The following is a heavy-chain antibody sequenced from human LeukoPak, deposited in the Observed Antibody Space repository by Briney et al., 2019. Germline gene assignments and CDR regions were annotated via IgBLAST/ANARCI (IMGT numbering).Heavy chain of an antibody. CDR1: GYTFTSYY. CDR2: INPTGGST. V-gene: IGHV1-46*01. Sequence: GASVKVSCKASGYTFTSYYMHWVRQAPGQGLEWMGIINPTGGSTGYAQKFQGRVTMTRDMSTSTVNMELSSLRSEDTAVYYCARAQGSYYHYYMDVWGKGTTVTVSS. CDR3: ARAQGSYYHYYMDV. D-gene: IGHD1-26*01. J-gene: IGHJ6*03.